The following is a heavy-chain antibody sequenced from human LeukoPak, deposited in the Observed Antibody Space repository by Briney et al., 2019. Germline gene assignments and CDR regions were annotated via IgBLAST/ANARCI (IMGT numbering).Heavy chain of an antibody. CDR3: AGEDIVVVPAAKGGYYGMDV. D-gene: IGHD2-2*01. CDR2: ISSSSSYI. V-gene: IGHV3-21*01. Sequence: GRSLRLSCAASGFTFSSYSMNWVRQAPGKGLEWVSSISSSSSYIYYADSVKGRFTISRDNAKNSLYLQMNSLRAEDTAVYYCAGEDIVVVPAAKGGYYGMDVWGKGTTVTVSS. CDR1: GFTFSSYS. J-gene: IGHJ6*04.